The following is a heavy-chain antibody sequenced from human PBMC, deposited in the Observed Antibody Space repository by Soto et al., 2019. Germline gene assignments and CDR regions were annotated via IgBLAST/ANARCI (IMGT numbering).Heavy chain of an antibody. D-gene: IGHD2-21*02. J-gene: IGHJ5*02. V-gene: IGHV4-4*02. CDR3: AREIVTAGGNNYFDP. CDR2: VYHTGYT. CDR1: GGTVASSHW. Sequence: SETLSLTCGVSGGTVASSHWWSWWRHSPGGGLEWIGNVYHTGYTNFNPSLQSRVTISVDKSNNQFSLRLNSLTAADTAVYFCAREIVTAGGNNYFDPWGPGTLVTVSS.